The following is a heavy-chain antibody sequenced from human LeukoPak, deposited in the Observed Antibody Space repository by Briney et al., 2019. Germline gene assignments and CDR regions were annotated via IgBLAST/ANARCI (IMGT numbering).Heavy chain of an antibody. CDR2: IYHSGST. V-gene: IGHV4-38-2*01. CDR3: ARVGDGYNVDY. D-gene: IGHD5-24*01. J-gene: IGHJ4*02. CDR1: GYSISSGYY. Sequence: PSETLSLTCAVSGYSISSGYYWGWIRQPPGKGLEWIGSIYHSGSTYYNPSLKSRVTISVDTSKNQFSLKLSSVTAADTAVYYCARVGDGYNVDYWGQGTLVTVSS.